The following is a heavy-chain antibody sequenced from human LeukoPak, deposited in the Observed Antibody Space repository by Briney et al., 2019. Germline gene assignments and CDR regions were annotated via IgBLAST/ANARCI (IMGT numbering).Heavy chain of an antibody. CDR1: VYTFTGYY. CDR3: ARDPEELLLRYYFDY. V-gene: IGHV1-2*02. J-gene: IGHJ4*02. D-gene: IGHD1-26*01. CDR2: INPNSGGT. Sequence: GASVKVSCKASVYTFTGYYMHWVRQAPGQGLEWMGWINPNSGGTNYAQKFQGRVTMTRDTSISTAYMELSRLRSDDTAVYYCARDPEELLLRYYFDYWGQGTLVTVSS.